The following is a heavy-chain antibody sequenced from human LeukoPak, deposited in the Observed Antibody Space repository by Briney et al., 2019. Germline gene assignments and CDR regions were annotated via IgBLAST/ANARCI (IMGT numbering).Heavy chain of an antibody. CDR3: AKGGIGSSSGLDS. CDR2: IAISGIS. Sequence: GGSLRLSCVASGFTFSTYAMTWVRQAPGKGLEWVSSIAISGISYYRDSVRGRYTISRDNPKNTLYLQMNSLRPEDTAIYYCAKGGIGSSSGLDSWGQGTLVTVSS. J-gene: IGHJ4*02. D-gene: IGHD5-18*01. CDR1: GFTFSTYA. V-gene: IGHV3-23*01.